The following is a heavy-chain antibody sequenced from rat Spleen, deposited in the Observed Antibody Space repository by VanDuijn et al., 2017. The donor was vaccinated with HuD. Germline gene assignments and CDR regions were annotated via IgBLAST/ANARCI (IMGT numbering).Heavy chain of an antibody. CDR2: ISYDGSST. D-gene: IGHD1-12*01. CDR1: GFTFTNYG. Sequence: EVQLVESGGGLVQPGRSLKLSCAVSGFTFTNYGMAWVRQAPTKGLEWVATISYDGSSTNYRDSVKGRFTISRDDAKTTLNLQMDSLRSEDTATYYGGRQELLGEFAYWGQGTLVTVSS. J-gene: IGHJ3*01. V-gene: IGHV5-29*01. CDR3: GRQELLGEFAY.